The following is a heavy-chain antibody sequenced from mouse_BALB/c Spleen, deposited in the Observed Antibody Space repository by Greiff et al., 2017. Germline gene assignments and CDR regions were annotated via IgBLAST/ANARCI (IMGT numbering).Heavy chain of an antibody. V-gene: IGHV1-9*01. CDR3: ARVRRGYAMDY. Sequence: VQLQQSGAELMKPGASVKISCKATGYTFSSYWIEWVKQRPGHGLEWIGEILPGSGSTNYNEKFKGKATFTADTSSNTAYMQLSSLTSEDSAVYYCARVRRGYAMDYWGQGTSVTVSS. CDR1: GYTFSSYW. CDR2: ILPGSGST. D-gene: IGHD2-14*01. J-gene: IGHJ4*01.